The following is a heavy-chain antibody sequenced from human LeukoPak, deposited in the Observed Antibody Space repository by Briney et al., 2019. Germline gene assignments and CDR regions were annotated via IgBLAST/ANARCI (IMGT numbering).Heavy chain of an antibody. Sequence: SETLSLTCTVSGGSISSGGYYWSWIRQPPGKGLEWIGYIYHSGSTYYNPSLKSRVTISVDRSKDQFSLKLSSVTAADTAVYYCARVGTDDGLLDYWGQGTLVTVSS. J-gene: IGHJ4*02. CDR1: GGSISSGGYY. V-gene: IGHV4-30-2*01. CDR3: ARVGTDDGLLDY. D-gene: IGHD2-8*02. CDR2: IYHSGST.